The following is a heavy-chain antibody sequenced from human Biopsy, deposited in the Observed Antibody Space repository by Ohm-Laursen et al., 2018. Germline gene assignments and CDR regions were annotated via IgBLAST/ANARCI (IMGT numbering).Heavy chain of an antibody. CDR2: TYYRSKWSN. CDR3: ARANSATGDNYFDP. J-gene: IGHJ5*02. CDR1: GDSISNKSGT. D-gene: IGHD7-27*01. V-gene: IGHV6-1*01. Sequence: WQTLSLTCVISGDSISNKSGTWNWIRQSPSRGLEWLGRTYYRSKWSNDYAPSVKSRITINPETSTNQFSLQLQSMTPDDTALYYCARANSATGDNYFDPWGQGTLVIVSS.